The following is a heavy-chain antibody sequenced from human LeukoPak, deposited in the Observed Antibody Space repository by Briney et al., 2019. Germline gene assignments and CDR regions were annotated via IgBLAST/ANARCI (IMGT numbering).Heavy chain of an antibody. V-gene: IGHV3-23*01. CDR3: AKSSLEVGCNEYYFDY. D-gene: IGHD5-24*01. CDR2: ISGTGGST. CDR1: GFTFSSYA. Sequence: TGGSLRLSCAASGFTFSSYAMSWVRQAPGKGLEWVSAISGTGGSTYYADSVKGRFTISRDNSKNTPFLQMNSLRAEDTAVYYCAKSSLEVGCNEYYFDYWGQGTLVTVSS. J-gene: IGHJ4*02.